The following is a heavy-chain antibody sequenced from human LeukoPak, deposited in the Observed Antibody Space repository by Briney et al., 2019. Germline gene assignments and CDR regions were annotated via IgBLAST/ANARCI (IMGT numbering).Heavy chain of an antibody. D-gene: IGHD2-21*01. CDR3: ARVSVDYYYYMDV. Sequence: EGSLRLSCAASGFTVSSNYMSWVRQAPGKGLEWVSVIYSGGSTYYADSVKGRFTISRDNSKNTLYLQMNSLRAEDTAVYYCARVSVDYYYYMDVWGKGTTVTVSS. CDR1: GFTVSSNY. J-gene: IGHJ6*03. V-gene: IGHV3-53*01. CDR2: IYSGGST.